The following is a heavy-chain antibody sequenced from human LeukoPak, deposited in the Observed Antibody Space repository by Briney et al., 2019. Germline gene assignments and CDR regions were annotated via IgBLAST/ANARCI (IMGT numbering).Heavy chain of an antibody. CDR3: ARPRRGYSGYDFLL. D-gene: IGHD5-12*01. J-gene: IGHJ4*02. Sequence: ASVKVSCKASGYTFTSYAMHWVRQAPGQRLEWMGWINAGNGNTKYSQKFQGRVTITRDASASTAYMELSSLRSEDTAVYYCARPRRGYSGYDFLLWGQGTLVTVSS. V-gene: IGHV1-3*01. CDR1: GYTFTSYA. CDR2: INAGNGNT.